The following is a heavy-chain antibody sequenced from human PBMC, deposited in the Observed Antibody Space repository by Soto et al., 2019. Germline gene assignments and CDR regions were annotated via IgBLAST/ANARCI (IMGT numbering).Heavy chain of an antibody. CDR1: GGTFSSYA. CDR3: ARGQFHHVSNYYYALDV. V-gene: IGHV1-69*01. J-gene: IGHJ6*02. Sequence: QVQLVQSGAEVKKPGSSVKVSCKAYGGTFSSYAISWVRQAPGQGLEWMGGFIPMFNRPHSARKFQGRVTITADESTSTAYMALSSLRSEDTAVYYCARGQFHHVSNYYYALDVWGQGTTVNVSS. CDR2: FIPMFNRP.